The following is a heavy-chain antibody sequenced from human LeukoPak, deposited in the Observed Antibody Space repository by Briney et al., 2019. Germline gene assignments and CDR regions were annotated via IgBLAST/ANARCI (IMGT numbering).Heavy chain of an antibody. D-gene: IGHD3-3*01. CDR3: AKELSVSGMSPPDY. J-gene: IGHJ4*02. CDR2: IGLNSGSI. V-gene: IGHV3-9*01. CDR1: GFTFGAYP. Sequence: PGGSLRLSCAASGFTFGAYPMHWVRQVPGTGLEWVAGIGLNSGSIGYAAAVRGRFTVSRANARNSLYLQMGSLRAEDTALYCCAKELSVSGMSPPDYWGRATLVTVSS.